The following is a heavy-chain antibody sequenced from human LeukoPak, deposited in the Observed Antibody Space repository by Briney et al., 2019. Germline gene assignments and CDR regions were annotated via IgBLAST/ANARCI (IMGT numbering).Heavy chain of an antibody. CDR1: GGSFSGYY. Sequence: SETLSLTCAVYGGSFSGYYWSWIRQPPGKGLEWIGEINHSGSTNYNPSLKSRVTISVDTSKNQFSLKLSSVTAADTAVYYCARETPYLGRFLEWLSAYYFDYWGQGTLVTVSS. CDR3: ARETPYLGRFLEWLSAYYFDY. V-gene: IGHV4-34*01. CDR2: INHSGST. J-gene: IGHJ4*02. D-gene: IGHD3-3*01.